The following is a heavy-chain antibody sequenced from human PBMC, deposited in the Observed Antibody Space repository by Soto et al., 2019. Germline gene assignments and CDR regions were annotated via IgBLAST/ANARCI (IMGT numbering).Heavy chain of an antibody. D-gene: IGHD3-16*02. V-gene: IGHV3-21*01. CDR1: GFTFSSYS. J-gene: IGHJ4*02. CDR3: ARLSDVMITFGGVIATNDY. Sequence: GGSLRLSCAASGFTFSSYSMNWVRQAPGKGLEWVSSISSSSSYIYYADSVKGRFTISRDNAKNSLYLQMNSLRAEDTAVYYCARLSDVMITFGGVIATNDYWGQGTLVTVSS. CDR2: ISSSSSYI.